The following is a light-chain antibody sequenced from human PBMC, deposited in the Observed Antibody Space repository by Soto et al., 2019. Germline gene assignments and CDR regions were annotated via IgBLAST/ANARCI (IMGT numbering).Light chain of an antibody. CDR3: QQYVTSSPRT. Sequence: EMVLTQSPGTLSLSPGERATLSCRASHTINSSYLAWYQHKPGQAPRLLMYGISRRATGIPDRFSGSGSGTYFTLTITRLEPEEFAVDDCQQYVTSSPRTFGKGTKVESK. J-gene: IGKJ1*01. CDR1: HTINSSY. CDR2: GIS. V-gene: IGKV3-20*01.